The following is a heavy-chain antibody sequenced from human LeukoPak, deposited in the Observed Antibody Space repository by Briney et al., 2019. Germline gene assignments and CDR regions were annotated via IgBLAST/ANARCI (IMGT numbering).Heavy chain of an antibody. J-gene: IGHJ4*02. V-gene: IGHV3-23*01. CDR1: GLTFSSYA. CDR2: ISGSGGST. D-gene: IGHD3-3*01. CDR3: AKAYYDFWSGYLFSY. Sequence: PGGSLRLSCAASGLTFSSYAMSWVRQAPGKGLEWVSAISGSGGSTYYADSVKGRFTISRDNSKNTLYLQMNSLRAEDTAVYYCAKAYYDFWSGYLFSYWGQGTLVTVSS.